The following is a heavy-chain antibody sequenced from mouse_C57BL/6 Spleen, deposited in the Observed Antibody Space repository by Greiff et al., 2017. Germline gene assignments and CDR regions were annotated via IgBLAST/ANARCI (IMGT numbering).Heavy chain of an antibody. CDR1: GYTFTSYW. CDR3: ERGSWGFDY. J-gene: IGHJ2*01. CDR2: IYPSDSET. V-gene: IGHV1-61*01. Sequence: QVQLQQPGAELVRPGSSVKLSCKASGYTFTSYWMDWVKQRPGQGLEWIGNIYPSDSETHYNQKFKDKATLTVDKSSSTAYMQLSSLTSEDSAVYYCERGSWGFDYWGQGTTLTVSS. D-gene: IGHD4-1*01.